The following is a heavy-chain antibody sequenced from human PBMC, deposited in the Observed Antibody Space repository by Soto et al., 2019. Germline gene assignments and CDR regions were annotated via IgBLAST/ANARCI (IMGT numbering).Heavy chain of an antibody. CDR2: IYGSGTT. D-gene: IGHD6-25*01. J-gene: IGHJ4*02. CDR1: GDSISSYV. V-gene: IGHV4-59*01. CDR3: VREDGGYNTCDPLDY. Sequence: SETLSRTCMVSGDSISSYVWTWIRQPPGKGLEWSGYIYGSGTTNYNPSLKSRVTISEDMSKKQFSLKLTSVTAADTAIYYCVREDGGYNTCDPLDYLSQGTLVTVSS.